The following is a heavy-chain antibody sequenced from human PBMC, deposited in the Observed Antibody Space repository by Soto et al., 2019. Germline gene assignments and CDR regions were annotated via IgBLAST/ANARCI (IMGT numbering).Heavy chain of an antibody. V-gene: IGHV1-3*01. J-gene: IGHJ4*02. CDR1: VYTFTSYA. CDR3: ARGPLDSELDY. D-gene: IGHD1-26*01. CDR2: INAGNGNT. Sequence: ASEKVSCKASVYTFTSYAMHWVRQAPGQRLEWMGWINAGNGNTKYSQKFQGRVTITRDTSASTAYMELSSLRSEDTAVYYCARGPLDSELDYWGQGTLVTVSS.